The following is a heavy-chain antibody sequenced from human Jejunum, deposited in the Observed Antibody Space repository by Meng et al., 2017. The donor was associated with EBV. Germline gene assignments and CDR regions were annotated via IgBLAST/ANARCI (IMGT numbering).Heavy chain of an antibody. CDR2: VNPNSGVT. D-gene: IGHD5-18*01. CDR3: ARPISGYTYYFDY. V-gene: IGHV1-2*06. Sequence: QVQLVQPGTEVKESGASVKVSCKASGYTFTDYYLHWGRQAPGQGLEWMGRVNPNSGVTNYAEKFQGRVTMTRDTSISTSYMEVSRLTSDDTAVYYCARPISGYTYYFDYWGQGTLVTVSS. CDR1: GYTFTDYY. J-gene: IGHJ4*02.